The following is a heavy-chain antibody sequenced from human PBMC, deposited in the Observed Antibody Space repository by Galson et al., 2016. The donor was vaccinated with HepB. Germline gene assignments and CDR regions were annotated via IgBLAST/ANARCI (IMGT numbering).Heavy chain of an antibody. CDR1: GYTFTSYG. CDR3: TRDRVGHSDAFDI. J-gene: IGHJ3*02. V-gene: IGHV1-18*01. CDR2: ISTYNGNT. Sequence: SMKVSCKASGYTFTSYGVSWVRQAPGQGLEWVSWISTYNGNTYYAQRFQDRVIMTTDRSTSTVSMELRSLRSDDTAVYDCTRDRVGHSDAFDIWGQGTMVIVSS. D-gene: IGHD1-26*01.